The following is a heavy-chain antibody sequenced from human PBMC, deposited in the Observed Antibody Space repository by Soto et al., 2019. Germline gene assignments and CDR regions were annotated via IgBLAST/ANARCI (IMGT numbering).Heavy chain of an antibody. V-gene: IGHV4-59*01. CDR2: VHESGST. CDR3: ARGTRALITSSLPY. CDR1: ADALSTYY. D-gene: IGHD1-20*01. Sequence: PSLLMPHTGTVSADALSTYYWRWLRQTKGRGLEWIGCVHESGSTDYNPSLKGRVTISLHTSKSQFSLSLRSATAADTATYYCARGTRALITSSLPYGGPAIPVTV. J-gene: IGHJ4*02.